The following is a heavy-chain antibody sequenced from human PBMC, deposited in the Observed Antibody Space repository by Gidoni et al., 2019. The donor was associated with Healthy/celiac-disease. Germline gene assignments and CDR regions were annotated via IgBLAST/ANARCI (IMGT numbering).Heavy chain of an antibody. J-gene: IGHJ4*02. Sequence: QLQLQESGPGLVKPSETLSPTRTVPGGSISSSSYYWGWIRQPPGTWLEWIGSIYYSGSTSYNPSLKSRGTISVDTSKNQFSLKLSSVTAADTAVYYCARRVGAVAPFDYWGQGTLVTVSS. V-gene: IGHV4-39*01. CDR2: IYYSGST. CDR3: ARRVGAVAPFDY. D-gene: IGHD6-19*01. CDR1: GGSISSSSYY.